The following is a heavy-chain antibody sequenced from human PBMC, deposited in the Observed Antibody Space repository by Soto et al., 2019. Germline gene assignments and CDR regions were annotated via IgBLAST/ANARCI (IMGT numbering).Heavy chain of an antibody. J-gene: IGHJ3*02. D-gene: IGHD2-15*01. Sequence: QVQLVESGGGLVKPGGSLRLSCAASRFTFSDYYTTWIRQAPGKGLEWVSYISSSGTGIYYPDSVKGRFTISRDNAKNSLYLQMSSLRAEDTAVYYCARAYSDAFDIWGQGTMVTVAS. CDR3: ARAYSDAFDI. V-gene: IGHV3-11*01. CDR1: RFTFSDYY. CDR2: ISSSGTGI.